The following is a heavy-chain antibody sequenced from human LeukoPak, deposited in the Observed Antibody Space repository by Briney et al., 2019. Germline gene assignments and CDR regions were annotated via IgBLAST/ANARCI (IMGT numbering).Heavy chain of an antibody. CDR2: IYYSGST. D-gene: IGHD6-13*01. V-gene: IGHV4-39*01. Sequence: SETLSLTCTVSGGSISSSSYYWGWIRQPPGKGLEWIGSIYYSGSTYYNPSLKSRVTISVDTSKNQFSLKLSSVTAADTAVYYCARTSSSWYYARDYWGQGTLVTVSS. CDR3: ARTSSSWYYARDY. CDR1: GGSISSSSYY. J-gene: IGHJ4*02.